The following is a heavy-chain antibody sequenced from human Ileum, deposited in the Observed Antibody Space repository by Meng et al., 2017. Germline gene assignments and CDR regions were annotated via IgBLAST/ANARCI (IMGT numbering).Heavy chain of an antibody. CDR2: LTNNGGSA. V-gene: IGHV3-23*01. J-gene: IGHJ4*02. CDR3: AKRSGCCGTIRCWYFDS. D-gene: IGHD2-21*01. Sequence: GESLKISCAASGFSFSSYAISWVRQAPGKGLEWVSTLTNNGGSAYYADSVKGRFTISRDNSKNTLYLQMSSLGADDTAVYYCAKRSGCCGTIRCWYFDSWGQGTLVTVSS. CDR1: GFSFSSYA.